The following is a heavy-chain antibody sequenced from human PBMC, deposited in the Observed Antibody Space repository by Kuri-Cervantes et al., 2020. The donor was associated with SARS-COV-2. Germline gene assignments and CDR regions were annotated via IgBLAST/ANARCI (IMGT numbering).Heavy chain of an antibody. V-gene: IGHV3-23*01. CDR2: ISGTGSTT. J-gene: IGHJ4*02. CDR1: GFTFSSYW. D-gene: IGHD1-26*01. Sequence: GGSLRLSCAASGFTFSSYWMSWVRQAPGKGLEWVTAISGTGSTTYYADSVRGRFTISRDNSKNTLYLQMSSLRAEDTALYYCAKFRYSGSYYDFDYWGQGTLVTVSS. CDR3: AKFRYSGSYYDFDY.